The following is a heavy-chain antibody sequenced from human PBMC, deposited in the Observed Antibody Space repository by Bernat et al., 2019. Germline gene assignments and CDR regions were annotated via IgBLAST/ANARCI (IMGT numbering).Heavy chain of an antibody. CDR3: AQSVAGILSDY. D-gene: IGHD6-19*01. V-gene: IGHV3-43*01. CDR2: ISWDGGST. J-gene: IGHJ4*02. CDR1: GFTFDDYT. Sequence: EVQLVESGGVVVQPGGSLRLSCAASGFTFDDYTMHWVRQAPGKGLEWVSLISWDGGSTYYADSVKGRFTISRDNSKNTLYLQMNSLRAEDTAVYYCAQSVAGILSDYWGQGTLVTVSS.